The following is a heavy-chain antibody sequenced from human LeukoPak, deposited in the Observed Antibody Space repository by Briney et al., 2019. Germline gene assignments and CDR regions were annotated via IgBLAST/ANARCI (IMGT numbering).Heavy chain of an antibody. Sequence: PGGSLRLSCAAPGFTFSSYAMSWVRQAPGKGLEWVSAISGSGGSTYYADSVKGRFTISRDNSKNSLYLQINRLRVEDTAVYYCTKFSLRGTYSFDHWGQGTLVTVSS. J-gene: IGHJ4*02. D-gene: IGHD1-26*01. CDR3: TKFSLRGTYSFDH. CDR1: GFTFSSYA. CDR2: ISGSGGST. V-gene: IGHV3-23*01.